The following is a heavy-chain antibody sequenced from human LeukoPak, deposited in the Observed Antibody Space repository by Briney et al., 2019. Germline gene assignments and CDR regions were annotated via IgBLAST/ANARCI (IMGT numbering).Heavy chain of an antibody. CDR3: ARPGNYYDSSDAFDI. V-gene: IGHV4-39*07. CDR2: IYYSGST. CDR1: GASISSSSYY. Sequence: PSETLSLTCTVSGASISSSSYYWAWIRQPPGKGLEWIGSIYYSGSTYYNPSLKSRVTISVDTSKNQFSLKLSSVTAADTAVYYCARPGNYYDSSDAFDIWGQGTMVTVSS. J-gene: IGHJ3*02. D-gene: IGHD3-22*01.